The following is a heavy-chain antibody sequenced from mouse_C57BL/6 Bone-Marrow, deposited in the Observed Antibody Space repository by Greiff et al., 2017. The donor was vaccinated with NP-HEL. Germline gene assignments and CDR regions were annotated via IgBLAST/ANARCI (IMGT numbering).Heavy chain of an antibody. Sequence: QVQLQQPGAELVKPGASVKLSCKASGYTFTSYWMHWVKQRPGQGLEWIGMIHPNSGSTNYNEKFKSKATLTVDKSSSTAYMHLSSLTSEDSAVYCCARGDYDKDSAMDYWGQGTSVTVSS. J-gene: IGHJ4*01. CDR2: IHPNSGST. CDR1: GYTFTSYW. D-gene: IGHD2-4*01. CDR3: ARGDYDKDSAMDY. V-gene: IGHV1-64*01.